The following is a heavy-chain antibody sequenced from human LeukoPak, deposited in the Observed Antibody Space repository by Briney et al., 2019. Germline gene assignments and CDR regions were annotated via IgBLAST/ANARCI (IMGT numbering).Heavy chain of an antibody. CDR1: GFTFNSYA. CDR3: GKTTTGYSSGRYPGWPVDY. CDR2: IFGSGGSA. J-gene: IGHJ4*02. Sequence: GGSLRLSCAASGFTFNSYAMYWVRQAPGKGLEWVSGIFGSGGSAHYADSVKGRFTISRDNSKNTVYLQMDSLRVEDTAVYYCGKTTTGYSSGRYPGWPVDYWGQGTLATVSS. D-gene: IGHD6-19*01. V-gene: IGHV3-23*01.